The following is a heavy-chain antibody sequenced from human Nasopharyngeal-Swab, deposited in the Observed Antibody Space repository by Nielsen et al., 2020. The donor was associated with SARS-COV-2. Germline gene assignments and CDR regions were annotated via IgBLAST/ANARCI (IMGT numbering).Heavy chain of an antibody. CDR1: GFTFSSYE. J-gene: IGHJ4*02. D-gene: IGHD6-19*01. CDR3: AREVAGMDH. Sequence: GESLKISCAASGFTFSSYEMNWVRQAPGKGLEWVSYISSSGSTIYYADSVKGRFTISRDNARNSLYLQMNSLRDEDTAVYYCAREVAGMDHWGQGTLVIVSS. V-gene: IGHV3-48*03. CDR2: ISSSGSTI.